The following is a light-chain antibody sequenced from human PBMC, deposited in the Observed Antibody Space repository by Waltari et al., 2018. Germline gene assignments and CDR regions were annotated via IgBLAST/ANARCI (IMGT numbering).Light chain of an antibody. Sequence: QSALTQPPSASGSPGQSVTISCTGTTRDTGGYNYVSWYQQHPGKAPKLMIYEVTKRPSGVPDRFSASKSGNTASLTVSGLQAEDEADYYCSSFAGSTNWVFGGGTKLTVL. CDR2: EVT. V-gene: IGLV2-8*01. J-gene: IGLJ3*02. CDR3: SSFAGSTNWV. CDR1: TRDTGGYNY.